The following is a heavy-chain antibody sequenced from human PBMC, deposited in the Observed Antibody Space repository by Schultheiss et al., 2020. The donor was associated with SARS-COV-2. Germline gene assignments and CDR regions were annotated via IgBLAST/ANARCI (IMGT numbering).Heavy chain of an antibody. CDR3: ARHYTGYSSSHYYYYYMDV. D-gene: IGHD6-6*01. CDR2: INHSGST. CDR1: GFTFSSNY. J-gene: IGHJ6*03. Sequence: GSLRLSCAASGFTFSSNYMNWVRQAPGKGLEWIGEINHSGSTNYNPSLKSRVTISVDTSKNQFSLKLSSVTAADTAVYYCARHYTGYSSSHYYYYYMDVWGKGTTVTVSS. V-gene: IGHV4-34*01.